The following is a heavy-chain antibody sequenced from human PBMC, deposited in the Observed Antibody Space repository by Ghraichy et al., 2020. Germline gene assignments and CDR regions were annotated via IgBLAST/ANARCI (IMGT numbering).Heavy chain of an antibody. CDR1: GFTFRKAG. D-gene: IGHD2-21*02. Sequence: GGSLRLSCTASGFTFRKAGMHWVRQAPGKGLEWVAFISFDGSIEHYAGSVKGRFTISRDNSKNTLYLQMNRLRAEDSAVYYCAKDIVTFGVVVTAIFWDWGQGALVTVSS. CDR2: ISFDGSIE. V-gene: IGHV3-30*18. CDR3: AKDIVTFGVVVTAIFWD. J-gene: IGHJ4*02.